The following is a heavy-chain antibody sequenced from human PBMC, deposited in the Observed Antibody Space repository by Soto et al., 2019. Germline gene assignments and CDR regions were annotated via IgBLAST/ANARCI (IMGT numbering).Heavy chain of an antibody. D-gene: IGHD2-21*01. Sequence: WETLSLTCAVYGASLSDNYCNWLRQPPGKGLQWIEEINHSGNTSYNPTLRSRVTISIYTPKNQLSLNQRSVSAADTAVYYCARGRGEFYAWGQGTPVTVSS. V-gene: IGHV4-34*01. J-gene: IGHJ5*02. CDR2: INHSGNT. CDR3: ARGRGEFYA. CDR1: GASLSDNY.